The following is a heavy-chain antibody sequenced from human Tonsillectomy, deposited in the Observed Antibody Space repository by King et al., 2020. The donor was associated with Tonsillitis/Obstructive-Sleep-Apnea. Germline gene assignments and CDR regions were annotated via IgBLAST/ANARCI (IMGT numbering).Heavy chain of an antibody. CDR2: ISYDGSNK. J-gene: IGHJ6*02. Sequence: VQLVESGGGVVQPGRSLRLSCAGSGFTFSSYGMHWVRQAPGKGLEWVAVISYDGSNKYYADSVKGRFTISRDNSKNTLYLQMNSLRAEDTAVYYCAKGRPYNSSWYGYYYYGMDVWGQGTTVTVSS. D-gene: IGHD6-13*01. V-gene: IGHV3-30*18. CDR3: AKGRPYNSSWYGYYYYGMDV. CDR1: GFTFSSYG.